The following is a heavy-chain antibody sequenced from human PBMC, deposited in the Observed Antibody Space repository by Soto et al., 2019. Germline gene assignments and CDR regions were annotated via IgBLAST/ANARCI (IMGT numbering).Heavy chain of an antibody. J-gene: IGHJ5*01. CDR3: ARGRHCLTGRCFPNWLDS. CDR1: GDSISNLDYF. D-gene: IGHD7-27*01. Sequence: SETLSLTCSVSGDSISNLDYFWAWIRQPPGQALEYIGYIYKIATTYYNPSFESRVAISVDTSKSQFSLNVTSVTAADTAVYFCARGRHCLTGRCFPNWLDSWGQGALLTV. V-gene: IGHV4-30-4*01. CDR2: IYKIATT.